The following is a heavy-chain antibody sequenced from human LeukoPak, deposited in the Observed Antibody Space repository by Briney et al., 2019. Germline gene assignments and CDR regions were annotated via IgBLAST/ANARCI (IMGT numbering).Heavy chain of an antibody. CDR2: INHSGST. D-gene: IGHD5-18*01. Sequence: SETLSLTCAVYGGSFSGYYWSWIRQPPGKGLEWIGEINHSGSTNYNPSLKSRVTISVDTSKNQFSLKLGSVTAADTAVYYCARAMKRGYSYGRIWFDPWGQGTLVTVSS. CDR3: ARAMKRGYSYGRIWFDP. V-gene: IGHV4-34*01. J-gene: IGHJ5*02. CDR1: GGSFSGYY.